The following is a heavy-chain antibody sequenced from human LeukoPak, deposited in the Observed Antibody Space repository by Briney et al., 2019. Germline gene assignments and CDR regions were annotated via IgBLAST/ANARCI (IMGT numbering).Heavy chain of an antibody. J-gene: IGHJ3*02. CDR2: IYSGGST. D-gene: IGHD4-23*01. CDR3: ARDSGGNDAFDI. CDR1: GFSVSSNY. V-gene: IGHV3-53*01. Sequence: EGSLRLSCAASGFSVSSNYMSWVRQAPGKGLEWVSVIYSGGSTYYADSVKGRFSISRDNSKNTVDLQMNSLRAEDTAVYYCARDSGGNDAFDIWGQGTMVTVSS.